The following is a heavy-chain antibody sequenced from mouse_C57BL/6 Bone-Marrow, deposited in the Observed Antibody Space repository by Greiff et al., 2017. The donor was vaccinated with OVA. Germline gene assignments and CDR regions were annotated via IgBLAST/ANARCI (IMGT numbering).Heavy chain of an antibody. CDR2: LDPSDSYT. Sequence: QVQLQQPGAELVMPGASVKLSCKASGYTFTSSWMHWVKQRPGPGLEWIGELDPSDSYTNYNHPFKGKSTLTVDKSSSTAYMQLSSLTSEDSAVYYGARWDYGSSYWYFDVWGTGTTVTVSS. V-gene: IGHV1-69*01. D-gene: IGHD1-1*01. CDR3: ARWDYGSSYWYFDV. CDR1: GYTFTSSW. J-gene: IGHJ1*03.